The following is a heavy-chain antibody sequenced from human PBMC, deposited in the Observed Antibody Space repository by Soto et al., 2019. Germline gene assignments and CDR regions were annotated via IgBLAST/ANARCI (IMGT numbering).Heavy chain of an antibody. J-gene: IGHJ4*02. CDR1: GFTFSSYG. D-gene: IGHD3-22*01. CDR2: ISYDGSNK. CDR3: AKDANYHDTSGPFDD. Sequence: QVQLVESGGGVVQPGRSLRLSCAASGFTFSSYGIHWVRQAPGKGLEWVAVISYDGSNKYYADSVKGRFTVSRDNSKNTLYLQMNSPRAEDTAVYYCAKDANYHDTSGPFDDWGQGTLVTVSS. V-gene: IGHV3-30*18.